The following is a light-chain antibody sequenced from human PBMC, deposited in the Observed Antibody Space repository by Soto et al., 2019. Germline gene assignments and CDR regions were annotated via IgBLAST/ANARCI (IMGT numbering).Light chain of an antibody. Sequence: DMQMSKSQSTLPASVGDRVPITCRASQSISSRLAWYQQKPGTAPKLLIYHASTLESGVPSRFSGSGSGTEFTLTISSLQPDDFAIYYCQQYQSYSRTFGQGTKVDIK. V-gene: IGKV1-5*01. CDR3: QQYQSYSRT. CDR2: HAS. J-gene: IGKJ1*01. CDR1: QSISSR.